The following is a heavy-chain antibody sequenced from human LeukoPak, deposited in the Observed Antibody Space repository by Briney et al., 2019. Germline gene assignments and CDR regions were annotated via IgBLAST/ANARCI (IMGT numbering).Heavy chain of an antibody. V-gene: IGHV3-7*03. D-gene: IGHD3-10*01. CDR2: IKQDGSEK. J-gene: IGHJ4*02. CDR3: ARTLMGGGALDY. CDR1: GFTFSNYW. Sequence: GGSLRLSCAASGFTFSNYWLNWVRQAPGKGLEWVANIKQDGSEKYYVDSVEGRFTISRDNAKNSLFLQMNSLRAEDTAVYYCARTLMGGGALDYWGQGTLVTVSS.